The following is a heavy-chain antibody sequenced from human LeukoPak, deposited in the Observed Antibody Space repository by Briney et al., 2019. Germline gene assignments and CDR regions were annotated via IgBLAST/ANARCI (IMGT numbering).Heavy chain of an antibody. CDR3: ARDRAITMVRRPLDY. V-gene: IGHV3-11*01. CDR1: GFTFSDYY. CDR2: ISSSGSTI. D-gene: IGHD3-10*01. Sequence: GGSLRLSCAASGFTFSDYYMSWIRQAPGKGLEWVSYISSSGSTIYYADSVKGRFTISRDNAKNSLYLQMNSLRAEDTAVYYCARDRAITMVRRPLDYWGQGTLVTVSS. J-gene: IGHJ4*02.